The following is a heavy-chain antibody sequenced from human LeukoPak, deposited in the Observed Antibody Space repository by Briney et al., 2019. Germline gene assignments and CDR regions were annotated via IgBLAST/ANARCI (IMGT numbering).Heavy chain of an antibody. CDR1: GGSITTTNW. CDR3: SRENGAFSPFGY. CDR2: IHLSGRT. D-gene: IGHD2-8*01. J-gene: IGHJ4*02. V-gene: IGHV4-4*02. Sequence: SETLSLTCGVSGGSITTTNWWSWVRQPPGQGLEWIGEIHLSGRTNYNPSLNSRVTLALDTSKNHLSLSLTSVAAADTAVYYCSRENGAFSPFGYWGQGTLVTVPS.